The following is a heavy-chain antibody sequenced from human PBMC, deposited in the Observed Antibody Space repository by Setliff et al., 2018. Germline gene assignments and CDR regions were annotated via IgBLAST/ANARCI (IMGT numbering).Heavy chain of an antibody. CDR3: ATDPFYYDSSGVDDY. Sequence: ASVKVSCKASGYTFTDYYMHWVQQAPGKGLEWMGRVDPEDGETIYAEKFQGRVTITADTSTDTAYMELSSLRSEDTAVYYRATDPFYYDSSGVDDYWGQGTLVTVSS. D-gene: IGHD3-22*01. CDR2: VDPEDGET. J-gene: IGHJ4*02. V-gene: IGHV1-69-2*01. CDR1: GYTFTDYY.